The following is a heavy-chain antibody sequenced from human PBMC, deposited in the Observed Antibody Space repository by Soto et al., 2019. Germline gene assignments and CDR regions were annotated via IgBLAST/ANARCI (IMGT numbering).Heavy chain of an antibody. CDR3: ARERYSYGPYYFDY. V-gene: IGHV3-11*01. CDR1: GFTFSDYY. D-gene: IGHD5-18*01. CDR2: ITSSGSTT. Sequence: GGSLRLSCAASGFTFSDYYMSWIRQAPGKGLEWVSSITSSGSTTYYTDSVKGRFTISRDNAKNSLYLQMNSLRAEDAAVYYCARERYSYGPYYFDYWGQGTLVTVSS. J-gene: IGHJ4*02.